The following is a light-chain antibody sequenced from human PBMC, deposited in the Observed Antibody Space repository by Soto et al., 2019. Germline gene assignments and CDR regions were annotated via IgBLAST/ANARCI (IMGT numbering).Light chain of an antibody. Sequence: EIVLTQTPGTLSLSPGERATLSCRASQSVTSSHLAWYHQKPGQAPRLLIYGASTRATGIPDRFSGSGSDTDFSLTIRRLDPEDFAMYYCLLYFSPDRYTFGPGTKVQIK. CDR3: LLYFSPDRYT. J-gene: IGKJ2*01. CDR2: GAS. CDR1: QSVTSSH. V-gene: IGKV3-20*01.